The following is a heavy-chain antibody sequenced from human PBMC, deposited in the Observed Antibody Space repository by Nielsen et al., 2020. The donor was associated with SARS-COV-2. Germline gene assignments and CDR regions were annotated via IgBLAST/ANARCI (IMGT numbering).Heavy chain of an antibody. Sequence: GESLKISCAASGFTFSDTWMSWVRQAPGKGPEWVGRIKSKASGGTTDYAAPVKGRFTISRDDREGTLDLQMNSLKIEDTAVYYCATDDYGDRDGNAWLMNGHFDAFDIWGQGTLVTVSS. CDR1: GFTFSDTW. V-gene: IGHV3-15*01. CDR3: ATDDYGDRDGNAWLMNGHFDAFDI. J-gene: IGHJ3*02. D-gene: IGHD4-17*01. CDR2: IKSKASGGTT.